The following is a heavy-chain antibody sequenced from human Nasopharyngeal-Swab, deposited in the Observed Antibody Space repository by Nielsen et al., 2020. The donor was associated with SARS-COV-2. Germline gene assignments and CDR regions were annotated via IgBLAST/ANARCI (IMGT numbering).Heavy chain of an antibody. Sequence: ASVKVSYKASGYTFTSYGISWVRQAPGQGLEWMGWISAYNGNTNYAQKLQGRVTMTRDTSTSTVYMELSSLRSEDTAVYYCARDPEAVAPFYGMDVWGQGTTVTVSS. CDR3: ARDPEAVAPFYGMDV. CDR1: GYTFTSYG. D-gene: IGHD6-19*01. V-gene: IGHV1-18*01. J-gene: IGHJ6*02. CDR2: ISAYNGNT.